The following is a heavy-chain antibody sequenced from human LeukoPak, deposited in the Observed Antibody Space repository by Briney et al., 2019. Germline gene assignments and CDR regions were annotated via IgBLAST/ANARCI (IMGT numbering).Heavy chain of an antibody. CDR3: ARTNPGYCSSTSCYTFGFDP. V-gene: IGHV1-69*05. Sequence: SVKVSCKASGGTFSSYAISWVRQAPGQGLEWMGGIVPIFGTANYAQKFQGRVTITTDESTSTAYMELSSLRSEDTAVYYCARTNPGYCSSTSCYTFGFDPWGQGTLVTASS. CDR1: GGTFSSYA. J-gene: IGHJ5*02. D-gene: IGHD2-2*02. CDR2: IVPIFGTA.